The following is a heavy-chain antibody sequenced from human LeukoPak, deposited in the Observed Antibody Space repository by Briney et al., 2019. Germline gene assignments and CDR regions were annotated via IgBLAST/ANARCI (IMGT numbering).Heavy chain of an antibody. Sequence: GGSLRLSCAASGFTFSDYGMSWVRQAPGKGLEWVSTINGGAVNTYYADSVKGRFTISRDNSKNTLYLQMSSLRADDTAVYYCAKVEISSWYAAFDYWGQGTLVTVSS. CDR3: AKVEISSWYAAFDY. V-gene: IGHV3-23*01. CDR2: INGGAVNT. J-gene: IGHJ4*02. CDR1: GFTFSDYG. D-gene: IGHD6-13*01.